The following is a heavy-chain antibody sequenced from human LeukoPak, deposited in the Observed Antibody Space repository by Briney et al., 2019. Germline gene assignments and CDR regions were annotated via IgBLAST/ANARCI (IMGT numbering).Heavy chain of an antibody. Sequence: GGSLRLSCAASGFTFDDYGMSWVRQAPGKGLEWVSGTNWNGGSTGYADSVKGRFTISRDNAKNSLYLQMNSLRAEDTAVYYCARDLLRGSGYYDGYWGQGTLVTVSS. CDR1: GFTFDDYG. J-gene: IGHJ4*02. CDR2: TNWNGGST. D-gene: IGHD3-22*01. V-gene: IGHV3-20*04. CDR3: ARDLLRGSGYYDGY.